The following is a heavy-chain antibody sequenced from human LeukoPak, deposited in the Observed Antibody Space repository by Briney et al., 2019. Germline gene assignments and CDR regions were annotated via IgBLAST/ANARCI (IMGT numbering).Heavy chain of an antibody. Sequence: ASVKVSCKASGDTFSSYTISWVRQAPGQGLEWMGRIIPILGIANYAQKFQGRVTITADKSASTAYMELSSLRSEDTAVYYCARGRGCSSTSCYFVNWFDPWGQGTLVTVSS. D-gene: IGHD2-2*01. CDR2: IIPILGIA. V-gene: IGHV1-69*02. J-gene: IGHJ5*02. CDR1: GDTFSSYT. CDR3: ARGRGCSSTSCYFVNWFDP.